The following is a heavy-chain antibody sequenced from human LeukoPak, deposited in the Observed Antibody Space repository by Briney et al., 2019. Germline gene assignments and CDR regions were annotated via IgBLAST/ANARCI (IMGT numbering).Heavy chain of an antibody. D-gene: IGHD6-19*01. J-gene: IGHJ3*01. Sequence: ASVKVSFKASGYMFTDYYIHWVRQAPGQGLEWMGWINPNSGGTNYPQKFQGRVTMTRDTSINTASMELNSLTSDDTAVYYCATDTSGWSDDSFDFWGQGTMVTVSS. CDR3: ATDTSGWSDDSFDF. CDR1: GYMFTDYY. V-gene: IGHV1-2*02. CDR2: INPNSGGT.